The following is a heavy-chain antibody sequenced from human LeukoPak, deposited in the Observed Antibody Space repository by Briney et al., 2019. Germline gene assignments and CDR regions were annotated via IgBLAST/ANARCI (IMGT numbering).Heavy chain of an antibody. D-gene: IGHD2-8*01. CDR2: ISYDGSNK. Sequence: GGSLRLSCAASGFTFSSYALHWVRQAPGKGLEWVAVISYDGSNKYYADSVKGRFTISRDNSKNTLYLQMNSLRAEDTAVYYCAKGKYVYYFDYWGQGTLVTVSS. V-gene: IGHV3-30*04. CDR3: AKGKYVYYFDY. CDR1: GFTFSSYA. J-gene: IGHJ4*02.